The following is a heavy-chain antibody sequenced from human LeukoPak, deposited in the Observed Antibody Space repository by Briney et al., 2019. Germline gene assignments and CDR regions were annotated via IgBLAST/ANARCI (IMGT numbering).Heavy chain of an antibody. Sequence: NPSQTLSLTCTVSGGSISSGGYYWSWIRQPPGKGLEWIGYIYHSGNTYYNPSLKSRVTISVDTSKNQFSLKLSSVTAADTAVYFCARQPGGEMANALDYWGQGTLVTVSS. CDR1: GGSISSGGYY. CDR3: ARQPGGEMANALDY. D-gene: IGHD5-24*01. J-gene: IGHJ4*02. CDR2: IYHSGNT. V-gene: IGHV4-30-2*01.